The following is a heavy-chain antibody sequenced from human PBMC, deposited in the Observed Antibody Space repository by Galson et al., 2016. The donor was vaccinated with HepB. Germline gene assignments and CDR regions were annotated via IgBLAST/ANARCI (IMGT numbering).Heavy chain of an antibody. D-gene: IGHD1-1*01. V-gene: IGHV5-51*01. CDR3: ARRYTWSDVYCDV. J-gene: IGHJ4*02. CDR1: GYSFTNYW. Sequence: QSGAEVKKPGESLKISCQVSGYSFTNYWIGWVRHMPGKAMEWMGVIYPGDSDTKYSPSFEGQVTITADTSISTTYLQWSSLKASDTAIYYGARRYTWSDVYCDVWGQGTQVTV. CDR2: IYPGDSDT.